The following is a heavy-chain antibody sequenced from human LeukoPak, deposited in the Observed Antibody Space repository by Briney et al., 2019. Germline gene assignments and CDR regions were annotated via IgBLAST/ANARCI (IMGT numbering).Heavy chain of an antibody. V-gene: IGHV4-4*07. D-gene: IGHD2-2*02. J-gene: IGHJ4*02. CDR1: GGSISSYY. Sequence: SETLSLTCTVSGGSISSYYWSWIRQPAGKGLEWIGRIYTSGSTNYNPSLKSRVTMSVDTSKNQFSLKLSSVTAADTAVYYCARDQSGCSSTSCYSWVDYWGQGTLVTVSS. CDR3: ARDQSGCSSTSCYSWVDY. CDR2: IYTSGST.